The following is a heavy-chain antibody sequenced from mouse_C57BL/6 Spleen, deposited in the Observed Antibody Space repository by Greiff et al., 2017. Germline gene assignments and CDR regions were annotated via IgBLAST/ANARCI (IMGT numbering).Heavy chain of an antibody. CDR2: IDPSDSYT. J-gene: IGHJ2*01. D-gene: IGHD2-4*01. CDR1: GYTFTSYW. Sequence: QVQLQQPGAELVRPGTSVKLSCKASGYTFTSYWMHWVKQRPGQGLEWIGVIDPSDSYTNYNQKFKGKATLTVDTSSSTAYMQLSSLTSEDSAVYYCASVIYYDYYFDYWGQGTTLTVSS. V-gene: IGHV1-59*01. CDR3: ASVIYYDYYFDY.